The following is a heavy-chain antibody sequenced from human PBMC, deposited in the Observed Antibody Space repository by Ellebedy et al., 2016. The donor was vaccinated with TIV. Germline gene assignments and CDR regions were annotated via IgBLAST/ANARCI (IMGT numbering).Heavy chain of an antibody. J-gene: IGHJ6*02. CDR3: AKSGEILTGPMGGMNV. V-gene: IGHV3-30*18. D-gene: IGHD3-9*01. Sequence: GESLKISXAASGFTFSSYGMHWVRQAPGKGLEWVAVISYDGSNKYYADSVKGRFTISRDNSKNTLYLQMNSLRAEDTAVYYCAKSGEILTGPMGGMNVWGQGTTVTVSS. CDR2: ISYDGSNK. CDR1: GFTFSSYG.